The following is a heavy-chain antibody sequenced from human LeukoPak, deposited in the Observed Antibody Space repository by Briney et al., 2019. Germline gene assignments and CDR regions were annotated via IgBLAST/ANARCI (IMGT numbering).Heavy chain of an antibody. CDR3: ARNPPAAAEFYFDY. V-gene: IGHV4-38-2*01. CDR1: GFTFSNYA. D-gene: IGHD3-10*01. CDR2: VSHRWST. Sequence: GSLRLSCAASGFTFSNYAMSWLRQPPGKGLEWIGSVSHRWSTYYSPSLQSRVTISLDTSKNQFSLKLRSVTAADTAVYFCARNPPAAAEFYFDYWGQGTLVTVSS. J-gene: IGHJ4*02.